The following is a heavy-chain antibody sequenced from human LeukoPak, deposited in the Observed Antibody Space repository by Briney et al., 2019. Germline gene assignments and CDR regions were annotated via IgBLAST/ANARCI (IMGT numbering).Heavy chain of an antibody. Sequence: ASVKVSCKASGYTFTSYYMHWVRQAPGQGLEWMGIINPSGGSTSYAQKFQGRVTMTRDTSTSAVYMELSSLRSEDTAVYYCARARGDCPFGYWGQGTLVTVSS. J-gene: IGHJ4*02. CDR1: GYTFTSYY. V-gene: IGHV1-46*01. CDR3: ARARGDCPFGY. D-gene: IGHD2-21*02. CDR2: INPSGGST.